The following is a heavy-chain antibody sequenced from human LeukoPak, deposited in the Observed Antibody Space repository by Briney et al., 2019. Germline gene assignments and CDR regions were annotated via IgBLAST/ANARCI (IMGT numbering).Heavy chain of an antibody. CDR3: ARDLRGYNPLGTLGDAFDI. J-gene: IGHJ3*02. CDR2: IKQDGSEK. V-gene: IGHV3-7*01. Sequence: GGSLRLSCAASGFTFSSYWMSWVRPAPGKGLEWVANIKQDGSEKYYVDSVKGRFTISRDNAKNSLYLQMNSLRAEDTAVYYCARDLRGYNPLGTLGDAFDIWGQGTMVTVSS. D-gene: IGHD5-18*01. CDR1: GFTFSSYW.